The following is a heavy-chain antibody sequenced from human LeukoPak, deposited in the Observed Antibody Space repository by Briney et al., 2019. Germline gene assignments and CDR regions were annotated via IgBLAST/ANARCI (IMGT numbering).Heavy chain of an antibody. CDR2: IRASGNRT. CDR1: GLTLNNYS. J-gene: IGHJ2*01. D-gene: IGHD1-1*01. Sequence: GGCLRLSCAPSGLTLNNYSMMCVRHAPGRGLECVSVIRASGNRTYYADTVKGRFTIYRDNSTNTLYMQMSSLRGEDTAVYYCVKDNSNWYWYFDLWGRGTLVTVSS. V-gene: IGHV3-23*01. CDR3: VKDNSNWYWYFDL.